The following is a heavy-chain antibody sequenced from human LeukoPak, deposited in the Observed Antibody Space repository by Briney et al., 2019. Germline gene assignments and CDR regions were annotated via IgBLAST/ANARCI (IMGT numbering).Heavy chain of an antibody. D-gene: IGHD5-12*01. J-gene: IGHJ5*02. Sequence: ASVKVSCKASGYSFNNYGISWVRQAPGQGLEWMGWISTYNGHTKSAQKVQGRVTMTTDTSTSTAYMELRSLRSDDTAVYYCARGYSGYDSWFDPWGQGTLVTVSS. CDR1: GYSFNNYG. CDR3: ARGYSGYDSWFDP. CDR2: ISTYNGHT. V-gene: IGHV1-18*01.